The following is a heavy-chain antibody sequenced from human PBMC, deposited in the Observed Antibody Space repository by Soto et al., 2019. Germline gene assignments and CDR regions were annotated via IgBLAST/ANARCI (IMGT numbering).Heavy chain of an antibody. V-gene: IGHV4-30-4*01. CDR1: GCSFSSSDYY. D-gene: IGHD6-13*01. CDR2: IYYSGST. J-gene: IGHJ4*02. CDR3: AGASLWGSSWFSALDY. Sequence: PSETLSLTCTVSGCSFSSSDYYWNWIRQPPGKGLEWIGYIYYSGSTYYNPSLKSRVTISVDTSKNQFSLKLSSVTAADTAVYYCAGASLWGSSWFSALDYWGQGTLVTVSS.